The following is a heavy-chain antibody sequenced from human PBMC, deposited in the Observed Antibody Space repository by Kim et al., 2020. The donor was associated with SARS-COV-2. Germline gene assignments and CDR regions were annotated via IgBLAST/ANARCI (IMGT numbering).Heavy chain of an antibody. V-gene: IGHV5-51*01. Sequence: GESLKISCKGSGYSFTSYWIGWVRQMPGKGLEWMGIIYPGDSDTRYSPSFQGQVTISADKSISTAYLQWSSLKASDTAMYYCARLGCSGGDCYLYYFDYWGQGTLVTVSS. CDR2: IYPGDSDT. D-gene: IGHD2-21*02. J-gene: IGHJ4*02. CDR1: GYSFTSYW. CDR3: ARLGCSGGDCYLYYFDY.